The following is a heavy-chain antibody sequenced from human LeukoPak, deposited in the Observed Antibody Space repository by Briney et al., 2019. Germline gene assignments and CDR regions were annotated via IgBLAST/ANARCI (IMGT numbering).Heavy chain of an antibody. CDR3: AGGFGGSYSWAFDI. Sequence: ASVKVSCKASGYTFTGYYMHWVRQAPGQGLEWMGWMNPNSGNTGYAQKFQGRVTMTRNTSISTAYMELSSLRSEDTAVYYCAGGFGGSYSWAFDIWGQGTMVTVSS. CDR2: MNPNSGNT. CDR1: GYTFTGYY. J-gene: IGHJ3*02. D-gene: IGHD1-26*01. V-gene: IGHV1-8*02.